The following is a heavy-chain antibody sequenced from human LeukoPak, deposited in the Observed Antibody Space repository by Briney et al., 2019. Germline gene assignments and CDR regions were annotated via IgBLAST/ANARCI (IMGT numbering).Heavy chain of an antibody. V-gene: IGHV4-38-2*02. D-gene: IGHD1-1*01. CDR1: GYSISSGYY. J-gene: IGHJ4*02. CDR2: IYHSGST. CDR3: ARDPGYGGY. Sequence: SETLSLTCTVSGYSISSGYYWGWIRQPPGKGLEWIGSIYHSGSTYYNPSLKSRVTISVDTSKNQFSLKLSSVTAAGTAVYYCARDPGYGGYWGQGTLVTVSS.